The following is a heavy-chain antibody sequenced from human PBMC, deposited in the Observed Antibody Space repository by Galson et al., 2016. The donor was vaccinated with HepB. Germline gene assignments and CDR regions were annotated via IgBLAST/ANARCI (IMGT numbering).Heavy chain of an antibody. CDR1: GGSFTNNNW. V-gene: IGHV4-4*02. J-gene: IGHJ4*02. CDR3: VRVWGKYFDY. Sequence: SETLSLTCAVSGGSFTNNNWWSWVRQPPGKGPEWIGEMYHSGYTNYNPSLKSRVTMSVDKSKNQFSLRLFAVTAADTAVYHCVRVWGKYFDYWGQGALVTVSS. CDR2: MYHSGYT. D-gene: IGHD7-27*01.